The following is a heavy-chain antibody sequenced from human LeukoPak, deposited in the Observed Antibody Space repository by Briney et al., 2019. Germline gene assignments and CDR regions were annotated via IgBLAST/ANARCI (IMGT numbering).Heavy chain of an antibody. CDR3: ARSPLYCSSTSCYESPLYYFDY. J-gene: IGHJ4*02. V-gene: IGHV1-69*06. CDR1: GGTFSSYA. Sequence: ASVKVSCKASGGTFSSYAISWVRQAPGQGLEWMGGIIPIFGTANYAQKFQGRVTITADKSTNTAYMELSSLRSEDTAVYYCARSPLYCSSTSCYESPLYYFDYWGQGTLVTVSS. D-gene: IGHD2-2*01. CDR2: IIPIFGTA.